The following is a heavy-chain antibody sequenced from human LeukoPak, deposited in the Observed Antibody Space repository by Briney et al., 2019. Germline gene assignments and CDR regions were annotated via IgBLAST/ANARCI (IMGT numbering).Heavy chain of an antibody. Sequence: SETLSLTCTVSGGSISSSSYYWSWIRQPAGKGLEWIGRIYTSGSTNYNPSLKSRVTMSVDTSKNQFSLKLSSVTAADTAVYYCARGLAAAVWGQGTLVTVSS. CDR3: ARGLAAAV. J-gene: IGHJ4*02. CDR1: GGSISSSSYY. CDR2: IYTSGST. D-gene: IGHD6-13*01. V-gene: IGHV4-61*02.